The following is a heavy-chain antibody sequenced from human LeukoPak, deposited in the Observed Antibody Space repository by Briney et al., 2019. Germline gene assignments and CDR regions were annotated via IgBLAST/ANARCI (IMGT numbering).Heavy chain of an antibody. Sequence: GGSLRLSCAASGFTFSSYWMHWVRQAPGKGLMWVSRINSDGSSTNYADSVKGRFTISRDNAKNTLYLQMNSPRAEDTAAYYCARDPSPTRKIVVIPAARNDAFDVWGQGTMVTVYS. CDR2: INSDGSST. CDR1: GFTFSSYW. D-gene: IGHD2-2*01. CDR3: ARDPSPTRKIVVIPAARNDAFDV. J-gene: IGHJ3*01. V-gene: IGHV3-74*01.